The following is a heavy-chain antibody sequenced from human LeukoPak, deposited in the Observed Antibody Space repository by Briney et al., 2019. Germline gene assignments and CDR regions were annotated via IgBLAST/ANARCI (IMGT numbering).Heavy chain of an antibody. V-gene: IGHV4-59*08. Sequence: PSETLSLTCTVSGGSISSYYWSWIRQPPGKGLEWIGYIYYSGSTNYNPSLKSRVTISVDTSKNQFSLKLSSVTAADTAVYYCAGIAVAGGSSLYYFDYWGQGTLVTVSS. J-gene: IGHJ4*02. CDR2: IYYSGST. CDR3: AGIAVAGGSSLYYFDY. CDR1: GGSISSYY. D-gene: IGHD6-19*01.